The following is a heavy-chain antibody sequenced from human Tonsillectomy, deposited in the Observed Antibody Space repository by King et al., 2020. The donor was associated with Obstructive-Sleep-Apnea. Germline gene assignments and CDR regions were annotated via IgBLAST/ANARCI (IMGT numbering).Heavy chain of an antibody. CDR1: GITLSSYG. V-gene: IGHV3-30*18. J-gene: IGHJ4*02. Sequence: VQLVESGGGVVQPGRSLRLSCAASGITLSSYGVHWVRQAPGKGLEWVALISDDGSEKYYADSVKGRFTISRDNSKNTLYLQMNTLRAEDTAVYYCVKAAWVTIAAAGTDWGQGTLVTVSS. CDR3: VKAAWVTIAAAGTD. CDR2: ISDDGSEK. D-gene: IGHD6-13*01.